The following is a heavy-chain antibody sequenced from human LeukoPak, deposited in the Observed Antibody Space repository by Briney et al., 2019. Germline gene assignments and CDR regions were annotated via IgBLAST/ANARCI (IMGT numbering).Heavy chain of an antibody. Sequence: PGGSLRLSCAASGFTFSSYATSWVRQAPGKGLEWVSAISGSGGSTYYADSVKGRFTISRDNAKNALYLQMNSLRAEDTAVYYCAKDLHYGSADYWGQGTLVTVSS. J-gene: IGHJ4*02. CDR2: ISGSGGST. CDR3: AKDLHYGSADY. V-gene: IGHV3-23*01. D-gene: IGHD3-10*01. CDR1: GFTFSSYA.